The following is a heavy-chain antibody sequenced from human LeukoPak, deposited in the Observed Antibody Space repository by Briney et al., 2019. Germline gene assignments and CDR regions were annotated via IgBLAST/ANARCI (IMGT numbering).Heavy chain of an antibody. CDR3: AKDNSGSYSVYFDY. Sequence: GGSLRLSCAASGFTFSSYWMSWVRQAPGKGLEWVANIKQDGSEKYYVDSVKGRFTISRDNSKNTLYLQMNSLRAEGTAVYYCAKDNSGSYSVYFDYWGQGTLVTVSS. J-gene: IGHJ4*02. V-gene: IGHV3-7*04. CDR1: GFTFSSYW. CDR2: IKQDGSEK. D-gene: IGHD1-26*01.